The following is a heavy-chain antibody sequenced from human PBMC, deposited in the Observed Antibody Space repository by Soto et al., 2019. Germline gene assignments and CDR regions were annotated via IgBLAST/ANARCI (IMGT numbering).Heavy chain of an antibody. V-gene: IGHV3-30*18. CDR3: EKDEGGHSSGWYGADY. CDR2: ISYDGSNK. J-gene: IGHJ4*02. D-gene: IGHD6-19*01. Sequence: QVQLVESGGGVVQPGRSLRLSCAASGFTFSSYGMHWVRQAPGKGLEWVAVISYDGSNKYYADSVKGRFTISRDNSKNTLYLQMNSLRAEDTAVYYCEKDEGGHSSGWYGADYWGQGTLVTVSS. CDR1: GFTFSSYG.